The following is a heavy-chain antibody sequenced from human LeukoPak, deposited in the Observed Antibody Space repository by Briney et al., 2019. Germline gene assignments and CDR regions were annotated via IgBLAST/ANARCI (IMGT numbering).Heavy chain of an antibody. D-gene: IGHD6-13*01. Sequence: PRGSLRLSCAASGFRFSNYEMNWVRQAPGRGLEWVSYITGDSGAKSYADSVKGLFISTRDNARNLLFLQMNSLRAEETAVYCCSRVSSSSWYSLFTWGQGTLVTVSS. CDR3: SRVSSSSWYSLFT. J-gene: IGHJ5*02. CDR1: GFRFSNYE. V-gene: IGHV3-48*03. CDR2: ITGDSGAK.